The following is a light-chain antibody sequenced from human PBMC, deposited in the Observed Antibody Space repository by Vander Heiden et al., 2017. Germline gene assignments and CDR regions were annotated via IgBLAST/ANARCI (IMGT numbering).Light chain of an antibody. CDR1: SSDVGGYNY. V-gene: IGLV2-14*01. CDR3: SSYTSSSTLV. J-gene: IGLJ2*01. CDR2: EVS. Sequence: QSALTQPASVSGSPGQSITIPCPGTSSDVGGYNYVSWYQQHPAKAHKLMIYEVSNRPSGVSNRCSGSKSGNTASLTISGLQAEDEADYYCSSYTSSSTLVFGGGTKLTVL.